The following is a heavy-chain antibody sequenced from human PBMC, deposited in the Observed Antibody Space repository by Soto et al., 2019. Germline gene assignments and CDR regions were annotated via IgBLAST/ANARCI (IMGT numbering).Heavy chain of an antibody. Sequence: QLQLQESGPGLVKPSETLSLTCTVSGGSISSSSYYWGWIRQPPGKGLEWIGSIYYSGSTYYNPSPKSLVTISVDTSKNQFSLKLSSVTAADTAVYYCARWRTGTNYYYYYGMDVWGQGTTVTVSS. CDR1: GGSISSSSYY. CDR2: IYYSGST. V-gene: IGHV4-39*01. J-gene: IGHJ6*02. D-gene: IGHD1-7*01. CDR3: ARWRTGTNYYYYYGMDV.